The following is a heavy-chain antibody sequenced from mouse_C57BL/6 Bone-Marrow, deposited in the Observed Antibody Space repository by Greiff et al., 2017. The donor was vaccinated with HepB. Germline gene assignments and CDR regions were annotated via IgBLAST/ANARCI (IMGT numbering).Heavy chain of an antibody. V-gene: IGHV14-2*01. CDR2: IDPEDGET. D-gene: IGHD1-1*01. CDR1: GFNIKDYY. J-gene: IGHJ3*01. Sequence: EVHLVESGAELVKPGASVKLSCTASGFNIKDYYMHWVKQRTEQGLEWIGRIDPEDGETKYAPKFQGKATITADTSSNTAYLQLSSLTSEDTAVYYCARTYGSSYLAWFAYWGQGTLVTVSA. CDR3: ARTYGSSYLAWFAY.